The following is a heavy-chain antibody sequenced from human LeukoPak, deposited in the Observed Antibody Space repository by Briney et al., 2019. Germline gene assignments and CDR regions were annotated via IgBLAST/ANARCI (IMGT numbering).Heavy chain of an antibody. J-gene: IGHJ5*01. Sequence: ASVKVSCKASGYTFTRNGFSWVRQAPGQGLEWLGWINSHNGNTIYAQKLQGRVTLTTDTSTNTAYMDLGSLRSDDTAVYYCARDETWESSSVNERGYNWLDSWGQGTLVTVSS. V-gene: IGHV1-18*01. CDR2: INSHNGNT. D-gene: IGHD4-17*01. CDR1: GYTFTRNG. CDR3: ARDETWESSSVNERGYNWLDS.